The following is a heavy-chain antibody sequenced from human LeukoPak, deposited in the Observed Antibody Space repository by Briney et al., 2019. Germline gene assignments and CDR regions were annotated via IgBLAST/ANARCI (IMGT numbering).Heavy chain of an antibody. V-gene: IGHV3-30*18. D-gene: IGHD5-18*01. CDR3: AKVSNPGGSVDTTPGEWAFDI. CDR2: ISYDGSNK. CDR1: GFTFSSYG. Sequence: GGSLRLSCAASGFTFSSYGMHWVRQAPGKGLEWVAVISYDGSNKYYADSVKGRFTISRDNSKNTLYLQMNSLRAEDTAVYYCAKVSNPGGSVDTTPGEWAFDIWGQGTMVTVSS. J-gene: IGHJ3*02.